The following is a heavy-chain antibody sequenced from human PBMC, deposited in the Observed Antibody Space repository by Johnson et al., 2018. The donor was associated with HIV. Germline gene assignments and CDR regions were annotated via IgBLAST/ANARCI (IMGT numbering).Heavy chain of an antibody. D-gene: IGHD5-24*01. V-gene: IGHV3-30*04. Sequence: QVQLVESGGGVVQPGRSLRLSCAASGFTFSSYAMHWVRQAPGKGLEWVAVIAPAGTKDVYGDAVKGRFTISRDNSKNTLYLQMNSLRPEDTAVYFCAREKGKITIRDGFDIWGQGTMGTVSS. CDR2: IAPAGTKD. CDR1: GFTFSSYA. J-gene: IGHJ3*02. CDR3: AREKGKITIRDGFDI.